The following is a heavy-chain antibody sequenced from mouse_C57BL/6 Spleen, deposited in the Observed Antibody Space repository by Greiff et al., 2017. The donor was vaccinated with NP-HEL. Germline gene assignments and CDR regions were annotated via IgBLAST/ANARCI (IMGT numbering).Heavy chain of an antibody. Sequence: EVKLLESGPGLAKPSQTLSLTCSVTGYSITSDYWNWIRKFPGNKLEYMGYISYSGSTYYNPSLKSRISITRDTSKNQYYLQLNSVTTEDTATYYCARRRIYDGYLWYFDVWGTGTTVTVSS. CDR3: ARRRIYDGYLWYFDV. V-gene: IGHV3-8*01. CDR1: GYSITSDY. D-gene: IGHD2-3*01. CDR2: ISYSGST. J-gene: IGHJ1*03.